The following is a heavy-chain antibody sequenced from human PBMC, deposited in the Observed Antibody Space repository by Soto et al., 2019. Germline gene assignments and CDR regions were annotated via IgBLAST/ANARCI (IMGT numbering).Heavy chain of an antibody. J-gene: IGHJ6*02. CDR1: GGSISSGGYY. Sequence: SETLSLTCTVSGGSISSGGYYWSWIRQHPGKGLEWIGYIYYSGSTYYNPSLKSRVTISVDTSKNQFSLKLSSVTAADTAVYYCARDRLWFGELPSGMDVWGQGTTVTVSS. CDR2: IYYSGST. V-gene: IGHV4-31*03. CDR3: ARDRLWFGELPSGMDV. D-gene: IGHD3-10*01.